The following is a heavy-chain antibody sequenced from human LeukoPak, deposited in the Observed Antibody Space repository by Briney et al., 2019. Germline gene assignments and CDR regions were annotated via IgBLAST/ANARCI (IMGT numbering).Heavy chain of an antibody. CDR2: ISGSGGST. J-gene: IGHJ5*02. V-gene: IGHV3-23*01. D-gene: IGHD3-16*01. CDR1: GFTLSSYA. Sequence: GGSLRLSCAASGFTLSSYAMSWVRQAPGKGLEWVSAISGSGGSTYYADSLKGRFTISRDNSKNTLYLQMNSLRAEDTAVYYCAKHVSYTNWFDPWGQGTMVTVSS. CDR3: AKHVSYTNWFDP.